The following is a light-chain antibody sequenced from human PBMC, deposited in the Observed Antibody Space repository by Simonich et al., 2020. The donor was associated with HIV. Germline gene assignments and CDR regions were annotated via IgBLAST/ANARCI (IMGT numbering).Light chain of an antibody. CDR2: NTN. V-gene: IGLV8-61*01. CDR1: SGSVSTNYY. CDR3: VLYMGRGAWV. J-gene: IGLJ3*02. Sequence: QTVVTQEPSFSVSPGGTVTLTCGLSSGSVSTNYYPSWYQQTPGQAPRTLIYNTNTRSSGVPDRFSGSILGNKAALTITGAQADDESDYYCVLYMGRGAWVFGGGTKLTVL.